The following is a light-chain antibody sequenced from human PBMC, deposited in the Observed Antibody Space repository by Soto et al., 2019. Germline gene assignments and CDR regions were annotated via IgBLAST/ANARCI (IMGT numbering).Light chain of an antibody. Sequence: QSVLTQPPSVSGAPGQRVTISCTGSSSNIGAGNDVNWYQQLPGTAPKLLIYAHSNRPSGVPDRVSGSKSGTTAALAITGLQAEDEADYYCQSYDSSLSGYVFGTGTKLTVL. CDR1: SSNIGAGND. V-gene: IGLV1-40*01. CDR2: AHS. CDR3: QSYDSSLSGYV. J-gene: IGLJ1*01.